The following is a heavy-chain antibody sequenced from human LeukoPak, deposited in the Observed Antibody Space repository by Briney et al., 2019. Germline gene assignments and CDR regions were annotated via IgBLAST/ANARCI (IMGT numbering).Heavy chain of an antibody. J-gene: IGHJ4*02. Sequence: SVKVSCKASGYTFTSYGISWVRQAPGQGLEWMGRIIPILGIANYAQKFQGRVTITADKSTSTAYMELSSLRSEDTAVYYCARGPGRYDSSGYYVYWGQGTLVTVSS. D-gene: IGHD3-22*01. V-gene: IGHV1-69*04. CDR3: ARGPGRYDSSGYYVY. CDR2: IIPILGIA. CDR1: GYTFTSYG.